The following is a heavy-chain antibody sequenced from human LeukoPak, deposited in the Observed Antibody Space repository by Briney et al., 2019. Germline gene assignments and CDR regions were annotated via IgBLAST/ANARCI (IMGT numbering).Heavy chain of an antibody. CDR2: MNPNSGNT. CDR3: ARNDYGDYPDAFDI. CDR1: GYTFTSYD. Sequence: ASVKVSCKASGYTFTSYDINWVRQATGQGLEWMGWMNPNSGNTGYAQKFQGRVIMTRNTSISTAYMELRSLRSDDTAVYYCARNDYGDYPDAFDIWGQGTMVTVSS. J-gene: IGHJ3*02. D-gene: IGHD4-17*01. V-gene: IGHV1-8*01.